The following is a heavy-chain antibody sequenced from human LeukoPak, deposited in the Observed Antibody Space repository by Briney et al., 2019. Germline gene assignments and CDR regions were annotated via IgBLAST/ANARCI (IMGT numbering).Heavy chain of an antibody. CDR1: GYTFTSYG. J-gene: IGHJ4*02. D-gene: IGHD3-22*01. CDR2: ISAYNGNT. Sequence: ASVKVSCKASGYTFTSYGISWVRQAPGQGHEWMGWISAYNGNTNYAQKLQGRVTMTTDTSTSTAYMELRSLRSDDTAVYYCARVPGYYYDSSGDTHFDYWGQGTLVTVSS. CDR3: ARVPGYYYDSSGDTHFDY. V-gene: IGHV1-18*01.